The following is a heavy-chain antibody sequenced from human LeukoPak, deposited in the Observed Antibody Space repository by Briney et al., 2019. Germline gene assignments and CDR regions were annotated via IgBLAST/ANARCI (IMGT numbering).Heavy chain of an antibody. J-gene: IGHJ4*02. V-gene: IGHV1-2*02. CDR1: GYTFTGYY. D-gene: IGHD3-3*01. CDR3: ARSYYEFWSGYF. CDR2: INPNSGGT. Sequence: GASVTVSCKASGYTFTGYYMHWVRQAPGQGLEWMGWINPNSGGTNYAQKFQGRVTMTRDTSISTAYMELSRLRSDDTAVYYCARSYYEFWSGYFWGQGTLVTVSS.